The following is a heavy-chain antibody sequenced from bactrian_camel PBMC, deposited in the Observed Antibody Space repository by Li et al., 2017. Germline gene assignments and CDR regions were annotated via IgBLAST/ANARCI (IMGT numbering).Heavy chain of an antibody. Sequence: HVQLVESGGGSVQAGGALRLSCNVSGYTFSSECMGWFRQVAGKEREPVAIFDSDGSTRYADFVKGRFAASKANGKNALSLQMNSLKPEDTTMYYCAADRLACLTPMPRPMSPSAYNLWGQGTQVTVS. CDR3: AADRLACLTPMPRPMSPSAYNL. V-gene: IGHV3-3*01. CDR1: GYTFSSEC. J-gene: IGHJ4*01. CDR2: FDSDGST. D-gene: IGHD1*01.